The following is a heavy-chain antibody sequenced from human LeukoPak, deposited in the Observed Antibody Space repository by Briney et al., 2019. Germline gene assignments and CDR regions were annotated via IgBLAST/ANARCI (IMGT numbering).Heavy chain of an antibody. CDR1: GFSFRSYA. V-gene: IGHV3-23*01. CDR2: ISGSGTNT. CDR3: AKANGAIFGVAGYFDY. J-gene: IGHJ4*02. D-gene: IGHD3-3*02. Sequence: GGSLRLSCAASGFSFRSYAMSWVRQAPGKGLEWVSAISGSGTNTYYTDSVKGRFTISRDNSKNTLDLQMNSLRAEDTAVYYCAKANGAIFGVAGYFDYWGQGTLVTVSS.